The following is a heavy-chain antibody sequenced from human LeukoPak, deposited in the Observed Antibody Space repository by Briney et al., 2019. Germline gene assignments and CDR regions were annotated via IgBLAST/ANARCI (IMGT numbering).Heavy chain of an antibody. CDR3: ARDYDFWSGYSNVNWYFDL. Sequence: SETLSLTCTVSGGSISSGSYYWSWIRQPAGKGLEWIGRIYTSGSTNYNPSLKSRVTISVDTSKNQFSLKLSSVTAADTAVYYYARDYDFWSGYSNVNWYFDLWGRGTLVTVSS. V-gene: IGHV4-61*02. CDR2: IYTSGST. D-gene: IGHD3-3*01. CDR1: GGSISSGSYY. J-gene: IGHJ2*01.